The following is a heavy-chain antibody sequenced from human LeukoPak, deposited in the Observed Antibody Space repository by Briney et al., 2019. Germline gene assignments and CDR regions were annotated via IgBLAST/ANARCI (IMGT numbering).Heavy chain of an antibody. CDR3: AKVRGAKVVCRGGSCYSWYFDY. Sequence: GRSLRLFCGASVFTFSSYGMLWVRQSPGKGLEGVSVISYDVSNKNCVDSVKGRFAIYRDNSKNTLYLQMNSLRAEDTAVYYCAKVRGAKVVCRGGSCYSWYFDYWGQGTLVTVSS. V-gene: IGHV3-30*18. CDR2: ISYDVSNK. CDR1: VFTFSSYG. J-gene: IGHJ4*02. D-gene: IGHD2-15*01.